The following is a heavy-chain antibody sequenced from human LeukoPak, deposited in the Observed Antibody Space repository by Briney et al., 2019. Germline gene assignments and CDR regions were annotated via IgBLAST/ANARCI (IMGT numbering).Heavy chain of an antibody. CDR1: GGTFSSYA. CDR3: ARDSYSSSWSPLDY. Sequence: SVKVSCKASGGTFSSYAISWVRQAPGQGLEWMGGIIPIFGTANYAQRFQGRVTITTDESTSTAYMELSSLRSADTAVYYCARDSYSSSWSPLDYWGQGTLVTVSS. D-gene: IGHD6-13*01. CDR2: IIPIFGTA. J-gene: IGHJ4*02. V-gene: IGHV1-69*05.